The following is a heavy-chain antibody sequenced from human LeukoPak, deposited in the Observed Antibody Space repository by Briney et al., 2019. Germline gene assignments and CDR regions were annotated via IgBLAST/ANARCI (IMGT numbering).Heavy chain of an antibody. V-gene: IGHV3-7*01. CDR3: ARGQFWFDY. CDR2: IKQDGSEK. Sequence: GGSLRLSCAASGFTFSGNWMTWVRQAPGKGLEWVASIKQDGSEKYYVDSVKGRFSISRDNAKNSLYLQMNSLTAEDTALYFCARGQFWFDYWGQGTQVNVS. J-gene: IGHJ4*02. CDR1: GFTFSGNW. D-gene: IGHD4-11*01.